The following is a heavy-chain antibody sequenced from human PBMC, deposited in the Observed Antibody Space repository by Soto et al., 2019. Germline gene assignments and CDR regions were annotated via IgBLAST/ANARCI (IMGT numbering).Heavy chain of an antibody. CDR2: IYYSGST. Sequence: KPSGTLSLTCTVSGGSISSGGYYWSWIRQHPGKGLEWIGYIYYSGSTYYNPSLKSRVTISVDTSKNQFSLKLSSVTAADTAVYYCVRGGSMVRGVIDDAFDIWGQGTMVTVSS. V-gene: IGHV4-31*03. D-gene: IGHD3-10*01. CDR1: GGSISSGGYY. CDR3: VRGGSMVRGVIDDAFDI. J-gene: IGHJ3*02.